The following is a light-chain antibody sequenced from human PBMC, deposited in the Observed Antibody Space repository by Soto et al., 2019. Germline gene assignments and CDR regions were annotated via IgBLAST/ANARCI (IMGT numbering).Light chain of an antibody. V-gene: IGKV3-15*01. Sequence: EIVMTQSPATLSVSPGERATLSCRASQSVSSNLAWYQQKPGQAPRLLIYGASTRATGIPARFSGSGSGTEFTLTISSLQSEDFATYYCLQHNSYPPTFGGGTKVEIK. CDR2: GAS. CDR3: LQHNSYPPT. CDR1: QSVSSN. J-gene: IGKJ4*01.